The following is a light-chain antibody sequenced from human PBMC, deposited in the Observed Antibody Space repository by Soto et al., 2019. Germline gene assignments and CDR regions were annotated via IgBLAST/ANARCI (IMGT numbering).Light chain of an antibody. V-gene: IGLV2-14*01. CDR3: TSYTSSSTPYV. J-gene: IGLJ1*01. CDR2: DVS. CDR1: SSDVGGYTY. Sequence: LTQPASVSGSPGRSITISCAGTSSDVGGYTYVSWYQQHPGKAPKLMIYDVSNRPSGVSNRFSGSKSGNTASLTISGLQAEDEADYYCTSYTSSSTPYVFG.